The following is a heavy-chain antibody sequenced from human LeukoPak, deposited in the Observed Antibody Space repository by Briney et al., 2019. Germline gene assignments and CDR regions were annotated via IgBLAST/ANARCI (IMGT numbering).Heavy chain of an antibody. CDR1: GYTFTGYI. V-gene: IGHV1-2*02. D-gene: IGHD1-20*01. Sequence: ASVKVSCKASGYTFTGYIMHWVRQAPGQGLEWMGWINPNSGDTKYTQKFQGRVTLTRDTSISTAYMELSSLRSEDTAVYYCATRPGMGITGTDAFDIWGQGTMVTVSS. CDR3: ATRPGMGITGTDAFDI. CDR2: INPNSGDT. J-gene: IGHJ3*02.